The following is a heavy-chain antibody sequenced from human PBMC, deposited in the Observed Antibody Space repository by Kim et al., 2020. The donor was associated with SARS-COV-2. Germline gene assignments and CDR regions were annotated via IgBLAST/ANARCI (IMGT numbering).Heavy chain of an antibody. Sequence: GGSLRLSCAASGFTFSSYAMSWVRQAPGKGLEWVSAISGSGGSTYYADSVKGRFTISRDNSKNTLYLQMNSLRAEDTAVYYCAKAYGIAAAGWGNWFDPWCQGTLVTVSS. D-gene: IGHD6-13*01. CDR1: GFTFSSYA. CDR2: ISGSGGST. CDR3: AKAYGIAAAGWGNWFDP. J-gene: IGHJ5*02. V-gene: IGHV3-23*01.